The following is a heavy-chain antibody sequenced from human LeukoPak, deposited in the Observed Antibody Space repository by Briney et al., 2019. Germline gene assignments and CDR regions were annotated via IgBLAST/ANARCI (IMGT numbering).Heavy chain of an antibody. CDR1: GYTFTGYY. Sequence: ASVKVSCKASGYTFTGYYMHWVRQAPGQGLEWMGWINPNSGVTNHAQKFQGRVTMTSDTSISTAYMELGRLRSDDTAVYYCGSSSLLVSFGEDYMDVWGKGTTVTISS. D-gene: IGHD3-10*01. CDR3: GSSSLLVSFGEDYMDV. CDR2: INPNSGVT. V-gene: IGHV1-2*02. J-gene: IGHJ6*03.